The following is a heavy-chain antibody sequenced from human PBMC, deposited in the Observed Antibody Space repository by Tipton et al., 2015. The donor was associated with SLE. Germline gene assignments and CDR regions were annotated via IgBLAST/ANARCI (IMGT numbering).Heavy chain of an antibody. CDR2: IIPIFGTA. CDR3: AREYSDFCEFDP. CDR1: GGTFSSYA. D-gene: IGHD3-3*01. Sequence: QSGPEVKKPGSSVKVSCKASGGTFSSYAISWVRQAPGQGLEWMGGIIPIFGTANYAQKFQGRVTITTDESTSTAYMELSSLRSEDPAVYYCAREYSDFCEFDPWRQGTLVTVSS. V-gene: IGHV1-69*05. J-gene: IGHJ5*02.